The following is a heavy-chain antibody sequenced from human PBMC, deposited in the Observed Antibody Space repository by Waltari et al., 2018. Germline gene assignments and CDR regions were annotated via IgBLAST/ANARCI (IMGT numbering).Heavy chain of an antibody. CDR2: IWYDGSNK. CDR1: GFTFSSYG. D-gene: IGHD6-19*01. V-gene: IGHV3-33*01. CDR3: ARGRSGQWSPRSDY. Sequence: QVQLVESGGGVVQPGRSLRLSCAASGFTFSSYGMHWVRQAPGKGRGWVAVIWYDGSNKYYADSVKGRFTISRDNSKNTLYLQMNSLRAEDTAVYYCARGRSGQWSPRSDYWGQGTLVTVSS. J-gene: IGHJ4*02.